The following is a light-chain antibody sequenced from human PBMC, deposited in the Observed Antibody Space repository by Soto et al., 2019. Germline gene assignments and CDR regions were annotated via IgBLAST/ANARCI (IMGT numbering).Light chain of an antibody. CDR1: SSNLGSNY. J-gene: IGLJ7*01. CDR3: AAWDDSLSGYAV. V-gene: IGLV1-47*01. Sequence: QSVLTQPPSASGTPGQRVTISCSGSSSNLGSNYVYWYQQLPGTAPKLLIYRNNQRPSGVPDRFSGSKSGTSASLAISGLRSEDEADYHCAAWDDSLSGYAVFGGGTQLTVL. CDR2: RNN.